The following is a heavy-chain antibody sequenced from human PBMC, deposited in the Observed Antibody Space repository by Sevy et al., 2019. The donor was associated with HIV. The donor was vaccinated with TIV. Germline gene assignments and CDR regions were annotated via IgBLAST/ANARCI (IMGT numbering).Heavy chain of an antibody. D-gene: IGHD6-19*01. Sequence: ASVRVSCKASGYTFTSYYMHWVRQAPGQGLEWMGIINPSGGSTSYAQKFQGRVTMTRDTSTSTVYMELSSLRSEDTAVYYCARVLPGYSSGWSFFDYWGQGTLVTVSS. J-gene: IGHJ4*02. CDR3: ARVLPGYSSGWSFFDY. V-gene: IGHV1-46*03. CDR1: GYTFTSYY. CDR2: INPSGGST.